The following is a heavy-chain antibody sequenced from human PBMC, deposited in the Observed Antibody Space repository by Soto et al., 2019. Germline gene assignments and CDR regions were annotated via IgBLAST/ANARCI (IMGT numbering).Heavy chain of an antibody. D-gene: IGHD6-13*01. Sequence: SETLSLTCTVSGVAFSRGHHNLRWLLQHPGKGPEWIGHIYYTGNTYYNPSLKSRVSISVDTSKNQFSVKLTSVTAADTAVYFCAGSVAIAAPFDPWGQGSLVTVSS. CDR2: IYYTGNT. J-gene: IGHJ5*02. CDR3: AGSVAIAAPFDP. CDR1: GVAFSRGHHN. V-gene: IGHV4-31*03.